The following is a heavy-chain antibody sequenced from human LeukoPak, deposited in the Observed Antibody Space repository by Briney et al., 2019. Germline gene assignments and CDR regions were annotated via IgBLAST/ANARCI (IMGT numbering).Heavy chain of an antibody. D-gene: IGHD1-20*01. J-gene: IGHJ6*02. V-gene: IGHV4-34*01. Sequence: SETLSLTCAVYGGSFSGYYWSWIRQPPGKGLEWIGEINHSGSTNYNPSLKSRVTISVDTSKNQFSLKLSSVTAADTAVYYCARGRYNWNPGRYYYYGMDVWAKGPRSPSP. CDR3: ARGRYNWNPGRYYYYGMDV. CDR2: INHSGST. CDR1: GGSFSGYY.